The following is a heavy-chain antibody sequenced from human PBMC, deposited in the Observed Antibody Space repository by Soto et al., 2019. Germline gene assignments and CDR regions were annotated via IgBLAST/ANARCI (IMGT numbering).Heavy chain of an antibody. J-gene: IGHJ4*02. V-gene: IGHV3-33*01. D-gene: IGHD3-22*01. CDR3: ARDVRIYDSSGYYVGDFDY. CDR2: MWYDGSNK. CDR1: GFTFSSYG. Sequence: QVQLVESGGGVVQPGRSLRLSCAASGFTFSSYGMHWVRQAPGKGLEWVAVMWYDGSNKYYADSVKGRFTISRDNSKNTLYLQMNSLRAEDTAVYYCARDVRIYDSSGYYVGDFDYWGQGTLVTVSS.